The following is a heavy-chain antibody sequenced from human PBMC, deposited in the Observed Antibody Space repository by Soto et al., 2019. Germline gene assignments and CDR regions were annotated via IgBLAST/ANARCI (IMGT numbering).Heavy chain of an antibody. CDR3: AKEAGKGNYYYYGMDV. J-gene: IGHJ6*02. CDR2: ISGSGGST. V-gene: IGHV3-23*01. CDR1: GFTFSSYA. D-gene: IGHD6-19*01. Sequence: GGSLRLSCAASGFTFSSYAMSWVRQAPGKGLEWVSAISGSGGSTYYADSVKGRFTISRDNSKNTLYLQMNSLRAEDTAVYYCAKEAGKGNYYYYGMDVWGQGTTVTVSS.